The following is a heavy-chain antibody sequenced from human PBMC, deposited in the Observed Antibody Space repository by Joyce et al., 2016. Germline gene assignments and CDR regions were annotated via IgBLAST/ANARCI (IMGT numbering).Heavy chain of an antibody. CDR3: AALGSLDY. D-gene: IGHD3-10*01. J-gene: IGHJ4*02. CDR2: IKGKADGAAV. V-gene: IGHV3-15*01. CDR1: GFTSFTNAW. Sequence: EVQLVESGGGLVKPGGSLRLSCAASGFTSFTNAWMNWVRQTPGKGLEWVARIKGKADGAAVDYVAPVRDRFIISRDNSKATLYLEMNSLKIDDTGVYYCAALGSLDYRGQGIQVTVSS.